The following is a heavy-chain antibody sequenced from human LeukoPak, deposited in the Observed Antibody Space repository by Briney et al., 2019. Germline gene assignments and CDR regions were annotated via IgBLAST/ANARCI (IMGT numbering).Heavy chain of an antibody. CDR2: IWYDGSNK. D-gene: IGHD3-9*01. CDR1: GFTFSSYG. J-gene: IGHJ4*02. CDR3: ARENVAASYDILTGPDY. Sequence: GGSLRLSCAASGFTFSSYGMHWVRQAPGKGLEWVAVIWYDGSNKYYADSVKGRFTISRDNAKNTLYLQMNSLRAEDTAVYYCARENVAASYDILTGPDYWGQGTLVTVSS. V-gene: IGHV3-33*01.